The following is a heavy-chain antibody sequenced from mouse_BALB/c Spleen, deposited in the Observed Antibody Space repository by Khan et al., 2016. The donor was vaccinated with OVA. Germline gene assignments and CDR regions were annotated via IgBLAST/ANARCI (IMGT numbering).Heavy chain of an antibody. J-gene: IGHJ2*01. D-gene: IGHD1-1*01. CDR3: TRIYRSDFDY. CDR2: INPHIGET. Sequence: EVELVESGPELVKPGASVKIPCKASGYSFTGYFMNWVMQSHGKSLEWIGRINPHIGETLYNQKFKDKATLTVDESSSTAHMELRSLASEDSAVYYCTRIYRSDFDYWGQGTTLTVSS. CDR1: GYSFTGYF. V-gene: IGHV1-20*02.